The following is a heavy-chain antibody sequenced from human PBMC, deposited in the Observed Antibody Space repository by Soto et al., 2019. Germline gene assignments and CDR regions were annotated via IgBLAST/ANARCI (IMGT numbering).Heavy chain of an antibody. J-gene: IGHJ4*02. Sequence: PSETLSLTCTVSGGSISSSSNYWGWIRQPPGKGLEWIGYIYYSGSTYYNPSLKSRVTISVDTSKNQFSLKLSSVTAADTAVYYCARGSSSGYLFYFDYWGQGTLVTVSS. CDR2: IYYSGST. CDR3: ARGSSSGYLFYFDY. CDR1: GGSISSSSNY. D-gene: IGHD3-22*01. V-gene: IGHV4-30-4*08.